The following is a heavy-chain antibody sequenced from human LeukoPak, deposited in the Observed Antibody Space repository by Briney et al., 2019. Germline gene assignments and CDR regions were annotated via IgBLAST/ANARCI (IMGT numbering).Heavy chain of an antibody. V-gene: IGHV3-48*03. CDR2: ISSSSNII. Sequence: GGPLRLSCAASGLTFSGDEMNWVRQAPGKGLEWVSYISSSSNIIYYADSVKGRFTISRDNAKNSLYLQMNSLRAEDTAVYYCARGYSYGSHFDFWGQGTLVTVSS. CDR1: GLTFSGDE. D-gene: IGHD5-18*01. CDR3: ARGYSYGSHFDF. J-gene: IGHJ4*02.